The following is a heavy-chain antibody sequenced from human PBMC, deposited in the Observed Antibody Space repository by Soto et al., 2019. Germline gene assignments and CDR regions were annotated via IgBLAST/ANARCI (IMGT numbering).Heavy chain of an antibody. CDR3: ARRLGSTMTTDWFDP. V-gene: IGHV4-59*01. J-gene: IGHJ5*02. CDR1: GGSISAYY. D-gene: IGHD4-17*01. Sequence: LSLTCTVSGGSISAYYWSWIRQAPGKGLEWIGYIYFTGGSTSYNPSLRGRVTMSVDRSKSQFSLKLSSVTAADTAFYYCARRLGSTMTTDWFDPWGQGTLVTVSS. CDR2: IYFTGGST.